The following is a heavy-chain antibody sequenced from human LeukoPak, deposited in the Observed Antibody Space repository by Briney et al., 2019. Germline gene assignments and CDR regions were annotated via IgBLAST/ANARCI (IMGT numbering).Heavy chain of an antibody. J-gene: IGHJ4*02. CDR2: ISGSGGST. V-gene: IGHV3-23*01. CDR1: GFTFSSYA. Sequence: GGSLRLSCAASGFTFSSYAMSWVRQAPGKGLEWVSAISGSGGSTYYADSVKGRFTISRDNSKNTLYLQMNSLRAEDTAVYYCATLWFGELLIRDYWGQGTLVTVSS. CDR3: ATLWFGELLIRDY. D-gene: IGHD3-10*01.